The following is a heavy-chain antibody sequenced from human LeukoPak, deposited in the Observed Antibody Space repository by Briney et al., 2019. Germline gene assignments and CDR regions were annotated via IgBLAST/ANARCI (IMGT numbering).Heavy chain of an antibody. CDR3: AVGPSSGYLFRY. CDR2: IYPGDSDT. D-gene: IGHD3-22*01. Sequence: GESLQISCKGSAYSFTNYWIGWVCQMPGKGLGWMGIIYPGDSDTKYSPSFQGQVTISADKSISTAYLQWSSLKASDTTMYYFAVGPSSGYLFRYWGQGTLVTVSS. CDR1: AYSFTNYW. V-gene: IGHV5-51*01. J-gene: IGHJ4*02.